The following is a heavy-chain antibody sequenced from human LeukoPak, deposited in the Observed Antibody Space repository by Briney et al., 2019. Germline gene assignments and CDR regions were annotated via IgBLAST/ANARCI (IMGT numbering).Heavy chain of an antibody. CDR1: GGSISSGGYY. CDR3: ARAERDSGRLPIGAFDI. J-gene: IGHJ3*02. V-gene: IGHV4-31*03. D-gene: IGHD1-26*01. CDR2: IYYSGST. Sequence: SETLSLTCTVSGGSISSGGYYWSWIRQLPGKGLEWIGYIYYSGSTYYNPSLKSRVTISVDTSKNQFSLKLSSVTAADTAVYYCARAERDSGRLPIGAFDIWGQGTMVTVSS.